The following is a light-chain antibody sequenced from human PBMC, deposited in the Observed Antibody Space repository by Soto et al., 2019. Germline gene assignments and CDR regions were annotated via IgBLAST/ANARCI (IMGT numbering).Light chain of an antibody. J-gene: IGKJ1*01. CDR3: QQYRSSPWT. CDR1: QSVSSSY. Sequence: DIVLTQSPGTLSLSPGERATLSCRASQSVSSSYLAWYQQKPGQAPRLLIYGAATRATGIPDRFSGSGSGAEFNLTISKLEPEDFSGYYCQQYRSSPWTVGQGTKVDIK. CDR2: GAA. V-gene: IGKV3-20*01.